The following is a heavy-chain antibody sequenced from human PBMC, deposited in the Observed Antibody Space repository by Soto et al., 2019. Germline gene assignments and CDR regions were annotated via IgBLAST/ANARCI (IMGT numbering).Heavy chain of an antibody. D-gene: IGHD3-16*01. CDR3: AKFMGAYVTHYYVDY. Sequence: EVQLLESGGVLVQPGGSLRLSCAASGFTFSRHGMSWVRQASGKGLEWVSAITGSGGSTYYADSVKGRFTISRDNSKNPVYLQMNILIAEDMAVYYCAKFMGAYVTHYYVDYWGQGTMVTVCS. J-gene: IGHJ4*02. V-gene: IGHV3-23*01. CDR2: ITGSGGST. CDR1: GFTFSRHG.